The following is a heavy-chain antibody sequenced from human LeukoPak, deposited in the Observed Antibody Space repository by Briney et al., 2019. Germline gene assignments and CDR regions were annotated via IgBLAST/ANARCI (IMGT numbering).Heavy chain of an antibody. V-gene: IGHV5-10-1*01. J-gene: IGHJ5*02. CDR3: ARRLSYGSGSLYWFDP. CDR2: IDPSDSYT. Sequence: GESLRISCKGSGYSFTSYWISWVRQMPGKGLEWMGRIDPSDSYTNYSPSFQGHVTISADKSISTAYLQWSSLKASGTAMYYCARRLSYGSGSLYWFDPWGQGTLVTVSS. CDR1: GYSFTSYW. D-gene: IGHD3-10*01.